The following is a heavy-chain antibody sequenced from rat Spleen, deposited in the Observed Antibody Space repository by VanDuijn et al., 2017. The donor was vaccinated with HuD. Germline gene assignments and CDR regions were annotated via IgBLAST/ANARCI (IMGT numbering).Heavy chain of an antibody. Sequence: EVQLVESGGGLVQPGRSLKLSCAASGFTFSNYGMAWVRQAPTKGLEWVATISSGGGSTYYRGSVKGRFTISRDNAKSTLYLQMDSLRSDDTATYYCATEELGRGYFDYWGQGVMVTVSS. V-gene: IGHV5-29*01. J-gene: IGHJ2*01. CDR2: ISSGGGST. CDR3: ATEELGRGYFDY. D-gene: IGHD4-3*01. CDR1: GFTFSNYG.